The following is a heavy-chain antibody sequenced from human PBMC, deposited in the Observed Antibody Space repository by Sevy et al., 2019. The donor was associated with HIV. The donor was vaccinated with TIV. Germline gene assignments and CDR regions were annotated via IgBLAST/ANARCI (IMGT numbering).Heavy chain of an antibody. CDR1: GYTFTSYG. CDR3: ARDAAYCGGDCYGNGMDV. J-gene: IGHJ6*02. V-gene: IGHV1-18*01. D-gene: IGHD2-21*02. CDR2: ISAYNGNT. Sequence: ASVKVSCKASGYTFTSYGISWVRQAPGQGLEWMGWISAYNGNTNYAQKLQGRVTMTTDTSTGKAYMERRSLRSDDTAVYYCARDAAYCGGDCYGNGMDVWGQGTTVTVS.